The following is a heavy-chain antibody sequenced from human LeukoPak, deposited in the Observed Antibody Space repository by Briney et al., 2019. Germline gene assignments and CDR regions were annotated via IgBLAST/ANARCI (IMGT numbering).Heavy chain of an antibody. J-gene: IGHJ4*02. Sequence: GGSLRLSRIASGFTFSDYWMTWVRQAPGKGPEWVADIKQDGSQKSYVASGRGRFTTTRANAKNSLFLQMTGPRAEDAAVYYCARRGGSSSRRSPIDYWGQGTLVTVSS. CDR1: GFTFSDYW. CDR3: ARRGGSSSRRSPIDY. D-gene: IGHD6-6*01. V-gene: IGHV3-7*01. CDR2: IKQDGSQK.